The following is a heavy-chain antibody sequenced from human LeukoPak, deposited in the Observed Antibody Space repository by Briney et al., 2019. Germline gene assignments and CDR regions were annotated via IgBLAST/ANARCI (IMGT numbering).Heavy chain of an antibody. CDR1: GSPFTNFG. CDR2: ISGNNDNP. V-gene: IGHV1-18*01. Sequence: VASVKVSFKASGSPFTNFGIAGGRKPLGQGLEWMGWISGNNDNPNYGQKFQGRLTVTTDSSTSTAYMELRNLRSDDTAVYYCARDGTSTDDYWGQGTLVTVSS. J-gene: IGHJ4*02. CDR3: ARDGTSTDDY. D-gene: IGHD2-2*01.